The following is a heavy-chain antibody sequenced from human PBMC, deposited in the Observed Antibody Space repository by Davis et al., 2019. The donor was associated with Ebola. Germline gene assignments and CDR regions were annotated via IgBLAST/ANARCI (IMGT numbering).Heavy chain of an antibody. CDR3: ARGIVGATN. J-gene: IGHJ4*02. Sequence: MPSETLSLTCAVYGGSFSGYYWSWIRQPPGKGLEWIGEINHSGSTNYNPSLKSRVTISVDTSKNQFSLKLSSVTAAGTAVYYCARGIVGATNWGQGTLVTVSS. CDR2: INHSGST. V-gene: IGHV4-34*01. D-gene: IGHD1-26*01. CDR1: GGSFSGYY.